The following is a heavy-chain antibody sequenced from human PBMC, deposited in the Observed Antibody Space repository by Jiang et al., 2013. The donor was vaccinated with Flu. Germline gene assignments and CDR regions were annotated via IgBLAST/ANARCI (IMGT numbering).Heavy chain of an antibody. V-gene: IGHV2-5*02. J-gene: IGHJ4*02. CDR3: AHRVRRGNYYADFDY. CDR1: G. D-gene: IGHD1-26*01. CDR2: IYWDDDK. Sequence: GVGWIRQPPGKALEWLALIYWDDDKRYTPSLKSRLTITKDTSKNQVVLTMTNMDPVDTATYYCAHRVRRGNYYADFDYVGPGNPGHRLL.